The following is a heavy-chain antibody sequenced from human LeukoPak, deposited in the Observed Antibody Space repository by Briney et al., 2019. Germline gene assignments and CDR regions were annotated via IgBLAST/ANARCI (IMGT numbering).Heavy chain of an antibody. V-gene: IGHV3-30*04. CDR2: ISYDGSNK. CDR3: ARDQRKVPVGADY. Sequence: GGSLRLPCAASGFTFSSYAMHWVRQAPGKGLEWVAVISYDGSNKYYADSVKGRVTISRDNSKNTLYLQMNSLRAEDTAVYYCARDQRKVPVGADYWGQGTLVTVSS. CDR1: GFTFSSYA. D-gene: IGHD1-26*01. J-gene: IGHJ4*02.